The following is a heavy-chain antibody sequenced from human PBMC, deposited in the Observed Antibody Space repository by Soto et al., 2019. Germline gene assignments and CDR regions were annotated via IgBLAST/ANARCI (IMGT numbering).Heavy chain of an antibody. V-gene: IGHV4-4*02. CDR2: IYHSGST. CDR3: ARNYGDYTRTAPSDNWFDP. Sequence: SETLSLTCAVSGGSISSSNWWSWVRQPPGKGLEWIGEIYHSGSTNYNPSLKSRVTISVDKSKNQFSLKLSSVTAADTAVYYCARNYGDYTRTAPSDNWFDPWGQGTLVTVSS. D-gene: IGHD4-17*01. CDR1: GGSISSSNW. J-gene: IGHJ5*02.